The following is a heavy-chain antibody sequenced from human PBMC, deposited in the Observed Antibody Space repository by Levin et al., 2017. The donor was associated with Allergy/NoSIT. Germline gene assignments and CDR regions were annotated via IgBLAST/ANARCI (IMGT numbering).Heavy chain of an antibody. Sequence: GGSLRLSCETSGFSFSNYWMSWVRQAPGKGLEWVADIKPDGSDKFYVDSVKGRFSISRDNAKKSLFLQMNSLRAEDTAVYYCRIAAAAFQHWGQGTLVTVSS. V-gene: IGHV3-7*02. CDR2: IKPDGSDK. CDR3: RIAAAAFQH. CDR1: GFSFSNYW. D-gene: IGHD6-13*01. J-gene: IGHJ1*01.